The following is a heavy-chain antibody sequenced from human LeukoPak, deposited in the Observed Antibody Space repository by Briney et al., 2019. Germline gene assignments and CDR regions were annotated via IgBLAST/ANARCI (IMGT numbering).Heavy chain of an antibody. CDR1: GYTFTSHD. Sequence: ASVKVSCKASGYTFTSHDINWVRQATGQGLEWMGWMSPNSGDTGYAQKFQGRVTITADESTSTAYTELSSLRSEDTAVYYCARESDCTNGVCYRPFDYWGQGTLVTVSS. V-gene: IGHV1-8*01. D-gene: IGHD2-8*01. J-gene: IGHJ4*02. CDR2: MSPNSGDT. CDR3: ARESDCTNGVCYRPFDY.